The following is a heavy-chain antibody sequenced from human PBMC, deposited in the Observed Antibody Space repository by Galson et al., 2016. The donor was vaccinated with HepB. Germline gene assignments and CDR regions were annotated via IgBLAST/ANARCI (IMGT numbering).Heavy chain of an antibody. D-gene: IGHD6-13*01. J-gene: IGHJ3*02. CDR3: ARRMDSSKASDI. CDR1: GFTFSSHA. CDR2: IGGDGSVR. Sequence: SLRLSCAASGFTFSSHAMSWVRQAPGKGLEWVSHIGGDGSVRYYADSVKGRFTISRDNSKNTLYMQINSLTADDTAVYYCARRMDSSKASDIWGQGTMVTVSS. V-gene: IGHV3-23*01.